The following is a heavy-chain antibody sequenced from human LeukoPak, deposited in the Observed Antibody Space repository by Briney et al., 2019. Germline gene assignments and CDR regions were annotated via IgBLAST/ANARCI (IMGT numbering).Heavy chain of an antibody. CDR1: GGSISSSRYY. D-gene: IGHD2-2*01. CDR2: IYYSGST. V-gene: IGHV4-39*01. CDR3: ARNCSRTSCSGTFDI. J-gene: IGHJ3*02. Sequence: SETLSLTCTVSGGSISSSRYYWGWIRQPPGKGLEWIGSIYYSGSTHYNPSLKSRVTISVDTSKNQFFLRLSSGTAADTAVYYCARNCSRTSCSGTFDIWGRGTIVTVSS.